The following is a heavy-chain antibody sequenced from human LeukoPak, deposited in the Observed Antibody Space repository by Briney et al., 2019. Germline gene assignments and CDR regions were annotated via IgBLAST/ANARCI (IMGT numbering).Heavy chain of an antibody. CDR3: ARGPGLTYYYDSSNYGGMGV. CDR2: ISASGSSI. J-gene: IGHJ6*02. V-gene: IGHV3-23*01. CDR1: GFIFSKYA. D-gene: IGHD3-22*01. Sequence: GGSLRLSCAASGFIFSKYAMSWVRQAPGQGLEWVSGISASGSSIYYADPVKGRFTVSRDNSKNTLYVQMNSLRDEDTAVYYCARGPGLTYYYDSSNYGGMGVWGQGTTVTVSS.